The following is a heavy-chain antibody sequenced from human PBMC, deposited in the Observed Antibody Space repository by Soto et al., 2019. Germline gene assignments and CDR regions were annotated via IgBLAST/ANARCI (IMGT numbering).Heavy chain of an antibody. CDR3: ARRPDAFDI. CDR2: ISGDGLST. J-gene: IGHJ3*02. Sequence: HPGGSLRLSCAGSGSTFTDFTMTWVRQAPGKGLEWVSAISGDGLSTYYAGSVKSRFTISRDNSKTTLYLQMNSLRAEDTAVYYSARRPDAFDIWGRGTMVTVSS. CDR1: GSTFTDFT. V-gene: IGHV3-23*01.